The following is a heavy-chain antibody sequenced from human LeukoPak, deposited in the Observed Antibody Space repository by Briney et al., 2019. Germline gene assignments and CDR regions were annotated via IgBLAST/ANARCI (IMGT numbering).Heavy chain of an antibody. CDR2: ISKNGKTI. Sequence: PGGSLRLSCVASGFTFSSYWMSWIRQAPGKGLEWLSYISKNGKTIYYADSVKGRFTISRDNAKNSLYLQMNSLRAEDTAVYYCARALGHSSSPGSTVGYYFDYWGQGTLVTVSS. J-gene: IGHJ4*02. V-gene: IGHV3-11*04. CDR3: ARALGHSSSPGSTVGYYFDY. CDR1: GFTFSSYW. D-gene: IGHD6-6*01.